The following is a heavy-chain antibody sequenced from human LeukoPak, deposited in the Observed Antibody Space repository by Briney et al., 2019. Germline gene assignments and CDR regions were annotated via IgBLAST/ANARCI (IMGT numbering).Heavy chain of an antibody. Sequence: GGAVRLSCAASGFTFSSYWMHWVRQAPGKGLVWVSRINCYGSSTIYADSVKGRFTISRDNANNTLYLQMKSLRAEDTAVYYCATLRRDDAFDIWGQGTMVTVSS. CDR1: GFTFSSYW. J-gene: IGHJ3*02. CDR3: ATLRRDDAFDI. V-gene: IGHV3-74*01. CDR2: INCYGSST.